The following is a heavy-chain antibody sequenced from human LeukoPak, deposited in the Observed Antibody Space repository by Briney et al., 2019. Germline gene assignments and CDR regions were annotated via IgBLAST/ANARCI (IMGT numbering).Heavy chain of an antibody. V-gene: IGHV4-4*09. J-gene: IGHJ4*02. D-gene: IGHD4-17*01. Sequence: SETLSLTCTVSGGSISSYYWSWIRQPPGKGLEWIGYIYTSGSTNYNPSLKSRVTISVDTSKNQFSLKLSSVTAADTAVYYCASQLLDYGDYVVDYWGQGTLVTFSS. CDR3: ASQLLDYGDYVVDY. CDR2: IYTSGST. CDR1: GGSISSYY.